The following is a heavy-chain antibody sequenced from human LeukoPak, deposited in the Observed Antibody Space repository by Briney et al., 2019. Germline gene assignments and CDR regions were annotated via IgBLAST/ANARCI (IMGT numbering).Heavy chain of an antibody. CDR2: IWYDGSNK. CDR3: ARGKGWYYYYGMDV. V-gene: IGHV3-33*01. D-gene: IGHD6-19*01. CDR1: GFTFSSYG. J-gene: IGHJ6*02. Sequence: GRSLRLSCAASGFTFSSYGMHWVRQAPGKGLEWVAVIWYDGSNKYYADSVKGRFTISRDNSKNTLYLQMNSLRAEDTAVYYCARGKGWYYYYGMDVWGQGTTVTVSS.